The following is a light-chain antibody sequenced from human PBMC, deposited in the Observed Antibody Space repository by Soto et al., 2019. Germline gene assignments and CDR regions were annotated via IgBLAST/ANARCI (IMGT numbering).Light chain of an antibody. CDR1: KTISSW. Sequence: DIPMTQSPSTLSGSVGDRVTITCRASKTISSWLAWYQQKPGKAPKLLIYKASTLKSGVPSRFSGSGSGTAFTLTISSLQPDDFATYYCQHYNSYSEAFGQGTKVELK. J-gene: IGKJ1*01. V-gene: IGKV1-5*03. CDR2: KAS. CDR3: QHYNSYSEA.